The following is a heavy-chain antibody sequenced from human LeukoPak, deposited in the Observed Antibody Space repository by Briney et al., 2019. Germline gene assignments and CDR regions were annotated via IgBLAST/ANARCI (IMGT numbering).Heavy chain of an antibody. J-gene: IGHJ4*02. CDR2: IIPILGMA. D-gene: IGHD3-16*01. Sequence: SVKVSCKSSGGTLSTYPIAWVRQAPGQGLEWMGRIIPILGMANYAQKFQGRVTFTAEESTSTAYMDLSSLTSEDTAAYYCAGEGFGEWEQLPFVHWGQGTLVSVSS. CDR1: GGTLSTYP. CDR3: AGEGFGEWEQLPFVH. V-gene: IGHV1-69*04.